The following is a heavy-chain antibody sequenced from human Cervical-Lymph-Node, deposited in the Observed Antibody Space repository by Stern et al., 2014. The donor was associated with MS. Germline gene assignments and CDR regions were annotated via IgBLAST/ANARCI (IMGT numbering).Heavy chain of an antibody. Sequence: EVQLEQSGGGLVQTGGSLRLSCAASEFTFSSHSMNWVRRAPGKGLEWLSFISFSTSTIYYADSVKGRFTISRDNAKNSLYLQMNSLRDEDTAVYYCTRGARMDVWGRGTTVIVSS. V-gene: IGHV3-48*02. CDR2: ISFSTSTI. CDR3: TRGARMDV. J-gene: IGHJ6*02. CDR1: EFTFSSHS.